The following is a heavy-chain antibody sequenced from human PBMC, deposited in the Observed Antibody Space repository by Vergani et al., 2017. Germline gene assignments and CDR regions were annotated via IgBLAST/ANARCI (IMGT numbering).Heavy chain of an antibody. J-gene: IGHJ3*02. V-gene: IGHV3-30*03. D-gene: IGHD1-26*01. CDR1: GFPFSGYG. Sequence: QVVESGGGVVQPGRSLRLSCAGPGFPFSGYGMHWVRQAPGKGLEWVAMITYEGSNVEYADSVNGRFTVSRDNSKNTVYLEMNSLRAGDTAVYYWARQIVGVDVFYDGIDIWGQGTKVTVSS. CDR3: ARQIVGVDVFYDGIDI. CDR2: ITYEGSNV.